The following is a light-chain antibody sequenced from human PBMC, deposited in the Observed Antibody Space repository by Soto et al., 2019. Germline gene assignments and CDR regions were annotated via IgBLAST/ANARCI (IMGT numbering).Light chain of an antibody. V-gene: IGKV3-11*01. Sequence: EVVLTQSPATLSLSPGERATLSCRASQSVGNFLAWYQQKPGQAPRLLIYDASNRPTGIPARFSGSGSGTDFTLIISSLEPEDFAVYYCQQRDWPCTFGLGTKVEIK. CDR2: DAS. CDR3: QQRDWPCT. J-gene: IGKJ1*01. CDR1: QSVGNF.